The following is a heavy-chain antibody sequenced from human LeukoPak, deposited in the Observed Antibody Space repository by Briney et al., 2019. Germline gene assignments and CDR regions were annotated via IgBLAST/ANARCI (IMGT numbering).Heavy chain of an antibody. CDR3: ARELNYYDSSGYLNY. CDR2: INTNTGNP. Sequence: ASVKVSCKASGYTFTGYYMHWVRQAPGQGLEWMGWINTNTGNPTYAQGFTGRFVFSLDTSVSTAYLQISSLKAEDTAVYYCARELNYYDSSGYLNYWGQGTLVTVSS. J-gene: IGHJ4*02. CDR1: GYTFTGYY. D-gene: IGHD3-22*01. V-gene: IGHV7-4-1*02.